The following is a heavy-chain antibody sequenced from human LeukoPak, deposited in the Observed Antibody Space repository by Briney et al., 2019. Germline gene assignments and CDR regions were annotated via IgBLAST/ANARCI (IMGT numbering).Heavy chain of an antibody. V-gene: IGHV4-59*05. J-gene: IGHJ5*02. CDR2: IYYSGST. D-gene: IGHD3-22*01. Sequence: SETLSLTCTVSGGSINSYYWSWIRQPPGKGLEWIGSIYYSGSTYYNPSLKSRATISVDTSKNQFSLKLSSVTAADTAVYYCARHDGYYYDSSGYLNWFDPWGQGTLVTVSS. CDR3: ARHDGYYYDSSGYLNWFDP. CDR1: GGSINSYY.